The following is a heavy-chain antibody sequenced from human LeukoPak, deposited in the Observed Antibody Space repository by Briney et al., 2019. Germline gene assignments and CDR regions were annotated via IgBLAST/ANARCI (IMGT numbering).Heavy chain of an antibody. J-gene: IGHJ4*02. D-gene: IGHD1-26*01. CDR3: ARDHSTTGTYPADY. CDR1: GFTFSSYA. Sequence: GGSLRLSCAASGFTFSSYAMHWVRQAPGKGLEWVAVISYDGSNKYYADSVKGRFTISRDNSKNTLYLQMNSLRVEDSAVYYCARDHSTTGTYPADYWGQGTLVTVSS. V-gene: IGHV3-30-3*01. CDR2: ISYDGSNK.